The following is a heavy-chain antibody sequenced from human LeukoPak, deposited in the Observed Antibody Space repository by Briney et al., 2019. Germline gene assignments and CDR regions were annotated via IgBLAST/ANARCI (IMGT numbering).Heavy chain of an antibody. CDR3: ARPNYGYWFDP. J-gene: IGHJ5*02. D-gene: IGHD4/OR15-4a*01. CDR1: GYTFTGYY. Sequence: ASVTVSFKASGYTFTGYYMHWVRQAPGQGLEWMGWINPNSGGTNYAQKFQGRVTMTRDTSISTAYMELSRLRSDDTAVYYCARPNYGYWFDPWGQGTLVTVSS. CDR2: INPNSGGT. V-gene: IGHV1-2*02.